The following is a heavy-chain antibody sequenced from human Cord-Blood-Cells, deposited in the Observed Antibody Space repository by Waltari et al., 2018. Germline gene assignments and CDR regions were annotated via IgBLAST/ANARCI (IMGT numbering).Heavy chain of an antibody. V-gene: IGHV4-59*01. CDR3: AVLSAVGTGVDY. CDR2: IYYSGST. CDR1: GGSISSYY. J-gene: IGHJ4*02. D-gene: IGHD6-13*01. Sequence: QVQLQESGPGLVKPSETLSLTCTVSGGSISSYYWSWIRQPPGKGLEWIGYIYYSGSTNYNPSLKSRVTISVDTSKNQFSLKLSSVTAADTAVYYCAVLSAVGTGVDYWGQGTLVTVSS.